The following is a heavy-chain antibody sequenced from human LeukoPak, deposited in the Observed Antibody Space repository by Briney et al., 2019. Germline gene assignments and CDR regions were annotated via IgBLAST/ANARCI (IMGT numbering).Heavy chain of an antibody. CDR3: ARGMWGVVVPVHNDAFDI. Sequence: GGSLRLSCAASGFTFSSYSMNWVRQAPGKGLEWVSSISSSSSYIYYADSVKGRFTISRENAKNSRYLQMNSLRAEDTAVYYCARGMWGVVVPVHNDAFDIWGQGTMVTVSS. CDR1: GFTFSSYS. CDR2: ISSSSSYI. V-gene: IGHV3-21*01. D-gene: IGHD2-2*01. J-gene: IGHJ3*02.